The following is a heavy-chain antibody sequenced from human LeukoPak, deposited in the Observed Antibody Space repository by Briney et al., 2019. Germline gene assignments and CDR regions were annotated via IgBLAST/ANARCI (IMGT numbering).Heavy chain of an antibody. D-gene: IGHD5-12*01. Sequence: SETLSLTCTVSGGSISSRSYYWGWIRQPPGKGLEWIGSIYHSGSTYYNPSLKSRVTISVDRSKNQFSLKLSSVTAADTAVYYCARDSAGGWLRGRGGAFDIWGQGTMVTVSS. V-gene: IGHV4-39*07. CDR1: GGSISSRSYY. J-gene: IGHJ3*02. CDR3: ARDSAGGWLRGRGGAFDI. CDR2: IYHSGST.